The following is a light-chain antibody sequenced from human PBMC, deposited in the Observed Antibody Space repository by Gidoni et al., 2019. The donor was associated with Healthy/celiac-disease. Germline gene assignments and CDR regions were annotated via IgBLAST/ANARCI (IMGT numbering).Light chain of an antibody. CDR3: QQYGSSRELT. CDR1: QSVSSSY. J-gene: IGKJ4*01. V-gene: IGKV3-20*01. Sequence: EIVLTQSPGTLSLSPGERATLSCRASQSVSSSYLAWYQQKPGQAPRLLLYGASSRATGIPDRFSGSGSGKDFTLTISRLESEDFAVYYCQQYGSSRELTFGGGTKVEIK. CDR2: GAS.